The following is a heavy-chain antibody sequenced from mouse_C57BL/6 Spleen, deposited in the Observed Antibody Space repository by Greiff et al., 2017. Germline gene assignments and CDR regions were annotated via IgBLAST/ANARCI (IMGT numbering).Heavy chain of an antibody. Sequence: VQLQQSGPELVKPGSSVKISCKASGYTFTDYYMNWVKQSHGKSLEWIGDINPNNGGTSYNQKFKGKATLTVDKSSSTAYMELRSLTSEDSAVYYLARMGRYAMDYWGQGTSVTVSS. CDR1: GYTFTDYY. J-gene: IGHJ4*01. CDR3: ARMGRYAMDY. V-gene: IGHV1-26*01. CDR2: INPNNGGT.